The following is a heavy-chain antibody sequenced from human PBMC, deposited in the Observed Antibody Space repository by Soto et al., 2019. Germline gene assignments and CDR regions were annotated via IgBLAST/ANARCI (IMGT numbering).Heavy chain of an antibody. CDR1: GFTFGSYS. CDR3: ARDLRAPLVATAMPYYMDV. D-gene: IGHD2-21*02. V-gene: IGHV3-48*01. J-gene: IGHJ6*03. Sequence: EVQLVESGGGLVQPGGSLRLSCAASGFTFGSYSMNWVRQAPGKGLEWVSFILSSSGVIYYADSVKGRFTISRDNAKNSLYLQMNSLRAEDTAVYYWARDLRAPLVATAMPYYMDVWGKGTKVTVSS. CDR2: ILSSSGVI.